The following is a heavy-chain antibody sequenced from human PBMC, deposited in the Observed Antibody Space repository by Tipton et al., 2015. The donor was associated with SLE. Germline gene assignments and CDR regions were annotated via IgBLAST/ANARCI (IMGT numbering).Heavy chain of an antibody. CDR1: GGSISSYY. J-gene: IGHJ4*02. V-gene: IGHV4-59*01. D-gene: IGHD4/OR15-4a*01. CDR2: IYYSGST. Sequence: TLSLTCTVSGGSISSYYWSWIRQPPGKGPEWIGYIYYSGSTNYNPSLKSRVTISVDTSKNQFSLKLSSGTAADTAVYYCASGGLTFDYWGQGTLVTVSS. CDR3: ASGGLTFDY.